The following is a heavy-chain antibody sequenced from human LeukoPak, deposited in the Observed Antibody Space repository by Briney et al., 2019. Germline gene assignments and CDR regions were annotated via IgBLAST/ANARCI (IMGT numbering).Heavy chain of an antibody. D-gene: IGHD6-13*01. Sequence: GASVKVCCKASGYTFTGYYMHWVRQAPGQGLEWMGWINPNSGGTNYAQKFQGRVTMTRDTSISTAYMELSRLRSDDTAVYYCARGISYSSLEDYMDVWGKGTTVTVSS. J-gene: IGHJ6*03. V-gene: IGHV1-2*02. CDR1: GYTFTGYY. CDR3: ARGISYSSLEDYMDV. CDR2: INPNSGGT.